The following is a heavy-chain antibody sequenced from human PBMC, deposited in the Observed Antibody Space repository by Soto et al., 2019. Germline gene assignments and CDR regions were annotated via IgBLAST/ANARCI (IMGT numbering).Heavy chain of an antibody. Sequence: SSEPLSLPDTVSGGSISSGGYYWSWIRQHPGKGLEWIGYIYYSGSTYYNPSLKSRVTISVDTSKNQFSLKLSSVTAADTAVYYCASTYSSGWVGFDYWGQGTLVTVAS. CDR3: ASTYSSGWVGFDY. V-gene: IGHV4-31*03. CDR1: GGSISSGGYY. CDR2: IYYSGST. D-gene: IGHD6-19*01. J-gene: IGHJ4*02.